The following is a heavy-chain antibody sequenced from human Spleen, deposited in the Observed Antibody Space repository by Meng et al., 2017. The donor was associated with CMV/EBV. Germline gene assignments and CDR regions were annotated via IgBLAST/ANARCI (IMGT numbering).Heavy chain of an antibody. V-gene: IGHV1-2*02. J-gene: IGHJ4*02. CDR1: GYTFTGYY. CDR3: ARDRAGYSYASFDY. Sequence: ASVKVSCKASGYTFTGYYMHWVRQAPGQGLEWMAWINPNSGGANYAQKFQGRVTMTRDTSISTAYMELSRLRSDDTAVYYCARDRAGYSYASFDYWGQGTLVTVSS. D-gene: IGHD5-18*01. CDR2: INPNSGGA.